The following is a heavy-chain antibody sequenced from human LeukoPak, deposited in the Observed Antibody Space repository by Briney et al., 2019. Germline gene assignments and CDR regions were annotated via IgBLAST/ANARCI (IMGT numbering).Heavy chain of an antibody. J-gene: IGHJ4*02. D-gene: IGHD3-22*01. CDR1: GFTFDDYA. CDR3: AKVRGYPYYYFDY. Sequence: PGRSQRLSCAASGFTFDDYAMHWVRQAPGKGLEWVSGISWNSGSIGYADSVKGRFTISRDNAKNSLYLQMNSLRAEDTALYYCAKVRGYPYYYFDYWGQGTLVTVSS. V-gene: IGHV3-9*01. CDR2: ISWNSGSI.